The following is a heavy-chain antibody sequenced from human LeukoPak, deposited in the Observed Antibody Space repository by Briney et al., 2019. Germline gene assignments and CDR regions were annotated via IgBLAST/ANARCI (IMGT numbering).Heavy chain of an antibody. V-gene: IGHV4-4*09. Sequence: XXVSXXAISSNYWSWIRQPPGKGLEWIGYIHTSGSTNYIPSLKSRVTISVDTSKNQFSLKLSSVTAADTAVYYCARLVYSLDGSGYNWFDPWGQGTLVTVSS. CDR3: ARLVYSLDGSGYNWFDP. CDR1: XXAISSNY. CDR2: IHTSGST. J-gene: IGHJ5*02. D-gene: IGHD2-15*01.